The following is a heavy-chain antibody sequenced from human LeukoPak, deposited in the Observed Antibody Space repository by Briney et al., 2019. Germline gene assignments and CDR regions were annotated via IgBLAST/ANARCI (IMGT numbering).Heavy chain of an antibody. CDR1: GFTFYTYD. V-gene: IGHV3-23*01. CDR2: ISYHGHRT. D-gene: IGHD6-13*01. Sequence: GGSPRLSCVASGFTFYTYDMGWVRQVPGKGLEWVSSISYHGHRTYYTDSVKGRFTISRDNSKNTLYLQLNSLRVKDTAIYYCARIPGMAAGSDFYFDYWGPGTVVTVFS. J-gene: IGHJ4*02. CDR3: ARIPGMAAGSDFYFDY.